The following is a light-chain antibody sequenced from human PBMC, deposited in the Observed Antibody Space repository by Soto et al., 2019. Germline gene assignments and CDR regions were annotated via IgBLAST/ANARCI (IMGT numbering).Light chain of an antibody. CDR1: QSISSW. CDR2: DTF. Sequence: IQMTQSPSSLSASVGDRVSITCRASQSISSWLAWYQQKPGKAPELLIFDTFSLESGAPSRFSGSRSGTEFTPTISSLQPDDFAAYYCQQYHTDGTFGQGTKVDI. V-gene: IGKV1-5*01. J-gene: IGKJ1*01. CDR3: QQYHTDGT.